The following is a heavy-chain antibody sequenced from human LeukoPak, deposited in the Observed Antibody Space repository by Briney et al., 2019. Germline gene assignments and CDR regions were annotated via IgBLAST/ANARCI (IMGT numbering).Heavy chain of an antibody. CDR2: IYTSWST. V-gene: IGHV4-4*09. CDR3: ARQSATYDFWSGYYKGYYYYYMDV. D-gene: IGHD3-3*01. CDR1: GGSISSYY. Sequence: SETLSLTCTVSGGSISSYYWSWIRQPPGKGLEWIGYIYTSWSTNYNPSLKSRVTISVDTSKNQFSLKLSSVTAADTAVYYCARQSATYDFWSGYYKGYYYYYMDVWGKGTTVTVSS. J-gene: IGHJ6*03.